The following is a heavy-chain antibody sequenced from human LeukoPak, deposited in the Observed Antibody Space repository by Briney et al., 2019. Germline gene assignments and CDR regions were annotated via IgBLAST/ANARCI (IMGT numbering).Heavy chain of an antibody. D-gene: IGHD3-16*01. Sequence: GGSLRLSCAASGFTFSSYGMHWVRQAPGKGLEWVAVISYDGSNKYYADSVKGRFTISRDNSKNTLYLQMNSLRAEDTAVYYCAKVWGDPGDLYLGAFDIWGQGTMVTVSS. CDR2: ISYDGSNK. CDR3: AKVWGDPGDLYLGAFDI. J-gene: IGHJ3*02. CDR1: GFTFSSYG. V-gene: IGHV3-30*18.